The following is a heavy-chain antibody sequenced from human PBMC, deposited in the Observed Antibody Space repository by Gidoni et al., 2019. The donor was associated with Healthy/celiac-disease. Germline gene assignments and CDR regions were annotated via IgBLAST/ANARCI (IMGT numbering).Heavy chain of an antibody. CDR2: IDWDDDK. Sequence: QVTLRESGPALVNPTQTLTLTCTFSGFSLSTSGMCVSWIRQPPGKALEWLARIDWDDDKYYSTSLKTRLTISKDTSKNQVVLTMTNMDPVDTATYYCARTYYYGSGSQMGFDYWGQGTLVTVSS. CDR3: ARTYYYGSGSQMGFDY. V-gene: IGHV2-70*15. J-gene: IGHJ4*02. CDR1: GFSLSTSGMC. D-gene: IGHD3-10*01.